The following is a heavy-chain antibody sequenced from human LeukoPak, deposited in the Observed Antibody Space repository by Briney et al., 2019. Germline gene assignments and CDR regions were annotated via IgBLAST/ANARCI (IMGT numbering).Heavy chain of an antibody. CDR1: GGSISSSSYY. Sequence: SETLSLTCTVSGGSISSSSYYWGWIRQPPGKGLEWIGNIYHSGSTYYNPSLKSRVSISLDTSKNQFSLKLSSVTAADTAVYYCARGRIAVYYYYYYMDVWGKGTTVTVSS. J-gene: IGHJ6*03. D-gene: IGHD6-19*01. CDR3: ARGRIAVYYYYYYMDV. V-gene: IGHV4-39*01. CDR2: IYHSGST.